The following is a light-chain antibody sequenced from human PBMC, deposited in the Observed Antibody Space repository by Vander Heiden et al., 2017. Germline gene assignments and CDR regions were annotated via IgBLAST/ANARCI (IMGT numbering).Light chain of an antibody. CDR3: QQRSNWPAA. J-gene: IGKJ4*01. CDR1: QSVSSY. V-gene: IGKV3-11*02. CDR2: DAS. Sequence: EIVLTQSPATLSLSPVERATLSCRASQSVSSYLAWYQQKPGQAPRLLIYDASNRATGVPARFSGSGSERDFTLTISSLEPEDFAIYYCQQRSNWPAAFGGGTMVEIK.